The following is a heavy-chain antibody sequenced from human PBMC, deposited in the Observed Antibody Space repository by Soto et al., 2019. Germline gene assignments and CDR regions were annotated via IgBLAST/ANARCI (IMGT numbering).Heavy chain of an antibody. CDR2: ICPGDHET. CDR1: GYTFSNFC. Sequence: GESLKISSRCAGYTFSNFCIAWVRHLPGKGLEWMGIICPGDHETRYSPSFHGKVTISADKSINTAYLQWSSLEASDTAVYYCARRRGSNGWFDLWGQGTLVTVSS. CDR3: ARRRGSNGWFDL. V-gene: IGHV5-51*01. D-gene: IGHD2-8*01. J-gene: IGHJ5*02.